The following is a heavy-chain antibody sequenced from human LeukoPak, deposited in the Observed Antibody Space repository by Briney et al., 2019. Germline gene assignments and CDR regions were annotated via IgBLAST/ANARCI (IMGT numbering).Heavy chain of an antibody. CDR1: GFTFSSYA. J-gene: IGHJ4*02. D-gene: IGHD3-22*01. Sequence: GGSLRLSCAASGFTFSSYAMSWVRQAPGKGLEWVSAISGSGGSTYYADSVEGRFTISRDNSKNTLYLQMNSLRAEDTAVYYCAKDLLAYSSGLWGQGTLVTVSS. CDR2: ISGSGGST. CDR3: AKDLLAYSSGL. V-gene: IGHV3-23*01.